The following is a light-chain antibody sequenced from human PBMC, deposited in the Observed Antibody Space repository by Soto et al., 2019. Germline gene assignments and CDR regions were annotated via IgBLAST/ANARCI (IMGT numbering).Light chain of an antibody. CDR3: QHRYSSPT. CDR2: TTS. Sequence: DIQVTQSPSSLSASVGDRVTITCRASQNIFTYLNWYQQRPGKAPNLLIYTTSNLQDAVNSRFSGSVSGTDFTLTISSLKPEDFATYYCQHRYSSPTFGRGT. V-gene: IGKV1-39*01. J-gene: IGKJ2*01. CDR1: QNIFTY.